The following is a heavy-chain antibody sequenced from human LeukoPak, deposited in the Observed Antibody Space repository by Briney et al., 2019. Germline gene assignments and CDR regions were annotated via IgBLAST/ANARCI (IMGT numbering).Heavy chain of an antibody. CDR3: ARELKYYDSSGYYPGPFDY. CDR1: GFTFSSYS. J-gene: IGHJ4*02. V-gene: IGHV3-21*01. D-gene: IGHD3-22*01. CDR2: ISSSSSYI. Sequence: AGGSLRLSCAASGFTFSSYSMNWVRQAPGEGLEWVSSISSSSSYIYYADSVKGRFTISRDNAKNSLYLQMNSLRAEDTAVYYCARELKYYDSSGYYPGPFDYWGQGTLVTVSS.